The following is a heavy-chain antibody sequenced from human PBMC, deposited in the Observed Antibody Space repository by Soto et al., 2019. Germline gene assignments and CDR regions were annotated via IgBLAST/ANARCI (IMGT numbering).Heavy chain of an antibody. CDR2: INHSGST. J-gene: IGHJ4*02. CDR3: ARHQKPTTVTTPVDY. V-gene: IGHV4-34*01. Sequence: QVQLQQWGAGLLKPSETLSLTCAVYGGSFSGYYWSWIRQPPGKGLEWMGEINHSGSTNYNPSLKSRVTISVDTSKNQCSLKLSSVTAADTAVYYCARHQKPTTVTTPVDYWGQGTLVTVSS. D-gene: IGHD4-17*01. CDR1: GGSFSGYY.